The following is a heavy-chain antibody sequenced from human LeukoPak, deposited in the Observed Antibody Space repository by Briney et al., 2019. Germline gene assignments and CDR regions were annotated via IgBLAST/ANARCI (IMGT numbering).Heavy chain of an antibody. CDR2: INPNSGDT. J-gene: IGHJ4*02. Sequence: ASVTVSCKASGYTFTAYFIHWVRQAPGQGLEWLGWINPNSGDTHYAQKFQDRVTMARDTSISTAHMELSSLRSDDTAVYYCARGGLFLEWLLPLDYWGQGTLVTVSS. CDR1: GYTFTAYF. V-gene: IGHV1-2*02. CDR3: ARGGLFLEWLLPLDY. D-gene: IGHD3-3*01.